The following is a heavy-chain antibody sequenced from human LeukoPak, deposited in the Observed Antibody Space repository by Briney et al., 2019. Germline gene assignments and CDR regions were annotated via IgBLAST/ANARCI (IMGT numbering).Heavy chain of an antibody. CDR3: AKVSGYGDIDLDYYYMDV. V-gene: IGHV3-23*01. CDR2: ISGSGGST. CDR1: GFTFSSYA. Sequence: GGSLRLSCAASGFTFSSYAMTWVRQAPGKGLEWVSTISGSGGSTYYADSVKGRFTISRDNPKNTLYLQMNSLRAEDTAVYYCAKVSGYGDIDLDYYYMDVWGKGTTVTVSS. D-gene: IGHD5-12*01. J-gene: IGHJ6*03.